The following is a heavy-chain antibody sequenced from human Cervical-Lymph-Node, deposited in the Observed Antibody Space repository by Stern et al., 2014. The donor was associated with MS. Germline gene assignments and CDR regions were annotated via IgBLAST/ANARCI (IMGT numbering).Heavy chain of an antibody. V-gene: IGHV5-51*01. D-gene: IGHD2-8*01. CDR2: IYPGDSAT. CDR1: GYRFTTYW. J-gene: IGHJ6*02. Sequence: VQLGQSGAEVKKPGESLNISCKASGYRFTTYWIAWVRQMPGKGLEWMGIIYPGDSATTYSPSFQGQVTLSVGKSTSTAYLQWSSLKASDTAMYFCARQWSRLYSVDVWGRGTTVTVSS. CDR3: ARQWSRLYSVDV.